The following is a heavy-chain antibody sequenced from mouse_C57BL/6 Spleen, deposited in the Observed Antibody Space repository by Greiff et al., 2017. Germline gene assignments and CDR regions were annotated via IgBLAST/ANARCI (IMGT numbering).Heavy chain of an antibody. V-gene: IGHV1-82*01. CDR2: IYPGDGDT. D-gene: IGHD1-1*01. CDR1: GYAFSSSW. Sequence: QVQLQQSGPELVKPGASVKISCKASGYAFSSSWMNWVKQRPGKGLEWIGRIYPGDGDTNYNGKFKGKATLTADKSSSTAYMQLSSLTSEDSAVYFCARPYYYGSSMCDYGGQGTTLTVSS. J-gene: IGHJ2*01. CDR3: ARPYYYGSSMCDY.